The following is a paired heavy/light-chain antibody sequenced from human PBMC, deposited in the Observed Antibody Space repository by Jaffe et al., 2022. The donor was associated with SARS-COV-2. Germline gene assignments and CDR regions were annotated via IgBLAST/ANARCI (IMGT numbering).Heavy chain of an antibody. J-gene: IGHJ4*02. V-gene: IGHV3-53*02. CDR1: GFSVSSSY. CDR3: ARDRYFDY. CDR2: FDIDGST. Sequence: EVHLVETGGGLIQPGGSLRLSCAASGFSVSSSYVMSWVRQAPGKGLEWVSLFDIDGSTYYADSVKGRFTISRDNSKNTLYLQMNSLRVGDTAVYYCARDRYFDYWGQGTLVTVSS.
Light chain of an antibody. J-gene: IGKJ2*01. CDR2: WAS. CDR1: QSVLYSSNNKNY. Sequence: DIVMTQSPDSLAVSLGERATINCKSSQSVLYSSNNKNYLAWYQQKPGQPPKLLIYWASTRESGVPDRFSGSGSGTDFTLTISSLQADDVAVYYCQQYYSVPYTFGQGTKLENK. CDR3: QQYYSVPYT. V-gene: IGKV4-1*01.